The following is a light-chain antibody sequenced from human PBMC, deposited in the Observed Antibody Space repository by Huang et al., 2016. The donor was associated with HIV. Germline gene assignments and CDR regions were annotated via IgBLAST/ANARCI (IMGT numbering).Light chain of an antibody. Sequence: EIVMTQSPATVSVSPGERATLSCRASQSVSSNLAWYQQKPGQAPRLLIFGASGRATGVPARFSGSGSGTEFTFTISSLQSEDFAVYYCQQFNNWPPTFGQGTKVEI. CDR1: QSVSSN. CDR2: GAS. J-gene: IGKJ1*01. V-gene: IGKV3-15*01. CDR3: QQFNNWPPT.